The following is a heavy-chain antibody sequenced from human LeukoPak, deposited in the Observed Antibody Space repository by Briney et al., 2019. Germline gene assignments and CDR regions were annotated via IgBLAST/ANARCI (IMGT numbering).Heavy chain of an antibody. J-gene: IGHJ4*02. V-gene: IGHV4-4*09. CDR2: IYTSGST. Sequence: SDTLSLTCTVSGGSIRSYYWLWTRQPPGKGLEWIRYIYTSGSTNYNPSLKSRVTISVDTSKNQFSLKLSSVTAADTAVYYCAGIVGATTQQFDYWGQGTLVTVSS. D-gene: IGHD1-26*01. CDR1: GGSIRSYY. CDR3: AGIVGATTQQFDY.